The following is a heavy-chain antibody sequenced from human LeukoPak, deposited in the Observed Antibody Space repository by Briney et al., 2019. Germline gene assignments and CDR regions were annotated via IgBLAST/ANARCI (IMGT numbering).Heavy chain of an antibody. Sequence: GGSLRLSCAASGFTFSSYSMNWVRQAPGKGLEWVSSISSSSSYIYYADPVKGRFTISRDNAKNSLYLQMNSLRAEDTAVYYCARGHYDILTGYYGPLDYWGQGTLVTVSS. CDR2: ISSSSSYI. D-gene: IGHD3-9*01. CDR1: GFTFSSYS. J-gene: IGHJ4*02. V-gene: IGHV3-21*01. CDR3: ARGHYDILTGYYGPLDY.